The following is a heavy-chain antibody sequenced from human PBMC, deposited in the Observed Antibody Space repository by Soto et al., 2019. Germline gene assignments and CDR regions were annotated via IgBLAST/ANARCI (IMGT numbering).Heavy chain of an antibody. CDR3: AKSHTTSGWYVTTDY. CDR2: ISWNSGSI. CDR1: GFTFGDYA. Sequence: SLRLSCAASGFTFGDYAMQWARQAPGKGLEWVSAISWNSGSIDYADSAKGRFTISRDNAKNSLYLQMNSLRAEDTALYYCAKSHTTSGWYVTTDYWGQGTRVTVSS. J-gene: IGHJ4*02. D-gene: IGHD6-19*01. V-gene: IGHV3-9*01.